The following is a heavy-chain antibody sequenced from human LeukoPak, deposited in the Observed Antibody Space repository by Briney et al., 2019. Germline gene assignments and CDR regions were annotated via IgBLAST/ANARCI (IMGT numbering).Heavy chain of an antibody. CDR3: ARSYYYGSGSYHVNFDY. CDR2: IIPIFGTA. V-gene: IGHV1-69*06. J-gene: IGHJ4*02. CDR1: GGTFSSYA. Sequence: RASVKVSCKASGGTFSSYAISWVRQAPGQGLEWMGGIIPIFGTANYAQKFQGRVTITADKSTSTAYMELSSLRSEDTAVYYCARSYYYGSGSYHVNFDYWGKGTLVTVSS. D-gene: IGHD3-10*01.